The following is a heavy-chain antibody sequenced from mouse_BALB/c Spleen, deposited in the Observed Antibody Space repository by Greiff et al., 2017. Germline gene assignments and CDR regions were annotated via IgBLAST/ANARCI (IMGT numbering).Heavy chain of an antibody. CDR3: ARGGEAWFAY. J-gene: IGHJ3*01. CDR2: IDPSDSET. V-gene: IGHV1-69*02. Sequence: QVQLQQPGAELVKPGAPVKLSCKASGYTFTSYWMNWVKQRPGRGLEWIGRIDPSDSETHYHQKFKDKATLTVDKSSSTAYIQLSSLTSEDAAVYYSARGGEAWFAYWGQGTLVTVSA. CDR1: GYTFTSYW.